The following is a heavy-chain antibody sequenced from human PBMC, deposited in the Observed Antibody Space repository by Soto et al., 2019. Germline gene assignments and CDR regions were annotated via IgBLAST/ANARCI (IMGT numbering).Heavy chain of an antibody. CDR3: ARDHRYCRGGSCYVVDY. J-gene: IGHJ4*02. V-gene: IGHV1-18*01. Sequence: ASVKVSCKASGYNFNSYGISWVRQAPGQGLEWMGWISANNGNTKYAQKVQGRVTMTTDTSTSIAYMELRSLRYDDTAVYYCARDHRYCRGGSCYVVDYWGQGTLVTVSS. CDR1: GYNFNSYG. CDR2: ISANNGNT. D-gene: IGHD2-15*01.